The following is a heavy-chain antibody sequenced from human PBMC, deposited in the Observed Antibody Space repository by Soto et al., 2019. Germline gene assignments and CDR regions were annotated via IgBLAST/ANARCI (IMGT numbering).Heavy chain of an antibody. CDR2: IKSKTDGGTA. D-gene: IGHD1-26*01. CDR1: RFSFTNAW. CDR3: STDIGIYGLGI. J-gene: IGHJ6*02. Sequence: EVQLVESGGGFVQPGGSLRLSCVASRFSFTNAWMSWVRQAPGKGPEWVGRIKSKTDGGTADYAAPVKGRFTISRDDSQNTLYLHMDSLKTDESARYHCSTDIGIYGLGIWGQGTTVTVSS. V-gene: IGHV3-15*01.